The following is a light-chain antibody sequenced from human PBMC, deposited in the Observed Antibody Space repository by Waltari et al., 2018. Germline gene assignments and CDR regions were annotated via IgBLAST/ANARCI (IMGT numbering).Light chain of an antibody. CDR2: EVS. CDR1: SSDVGSYTS. CDR3: SSKGGSNNLV. J-gene: IGLJ3*02. Sequence: QSALTQPPSASGSPGQSVTISCTGTSSDVGSYTSVSWFQQHPGKAPKLIIYEVSKRPPGVPARLSGSKSGNTASLPVSGLQSEDEAHYYCSSKGGSNNLVFGGGTKLTVL. V-gene: IGLV2-8*01.